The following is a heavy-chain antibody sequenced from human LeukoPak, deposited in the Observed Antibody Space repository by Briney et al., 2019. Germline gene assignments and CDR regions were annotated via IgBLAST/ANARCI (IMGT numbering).Heavy chain of an antibody. Sequence: GASVKVSCKASGYTFTGYYMHWVRQAPGQGLEWMGWINPNSGGTNYAQKFQGRVTMTRGTSISTAYMELSRLRSDDTAVYYCARVTAYYGSGTEADYWGQGTLVTVSS. J-gene: IGHJ4*02. D-gene: IGHD3-10*01. CDR1: GYTFTGYY. CDR3: ARVTAYYGSGTEADY. V-gene: IGHV1-2*02. CDR2: INPNSGGT.